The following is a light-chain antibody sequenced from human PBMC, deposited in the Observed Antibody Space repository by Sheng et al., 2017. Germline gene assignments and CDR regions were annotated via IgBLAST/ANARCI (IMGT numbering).Light chain of an antibody. Sequence: DIRMTQSPSSLSAFVGDRVTITCQASHDINLYLNWYQHKPGEAPKLLIDDVSHLQRGVPSRFSGSGSGTDFTLTISSLQPEDFATYYCQQSYSTSFNFGQGTKLEIK. CDR3: QQSYSTSFN. V-gene: IGKV1-39*01. J-gene: IGKJ2*01. CDR2: DVS. CDR1: HDINLY.